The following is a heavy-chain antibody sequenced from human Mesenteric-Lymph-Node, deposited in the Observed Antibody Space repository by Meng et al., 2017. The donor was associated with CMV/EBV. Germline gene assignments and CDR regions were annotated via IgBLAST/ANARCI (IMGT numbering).Heavy chain of an antibody. CDR2: IYYRGST. J-gene: IGHJ3*02. CDR3: ARRGHLAYTFDI. V-gene: IGHV4-61*03. CDR1: GSSVSSGSSF. D-gene: IGHD2-2*02. Sequence: SETLSLTCTVSGSSVSSGSSFWSWTRQPPGKGLEWIGDIYYRGSTNYNPSLKSRVTISVDTSMTHVSLQLTSVTAADTAVYYCARRGHLAYTFDIWGQGTMVTVSS.